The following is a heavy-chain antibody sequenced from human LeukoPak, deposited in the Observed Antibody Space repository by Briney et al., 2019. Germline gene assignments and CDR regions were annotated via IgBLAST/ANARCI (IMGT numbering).Heavy chain of an antibody. V-gene: IGHV3-21*01. CDR1: GFTFSSYS. D-gene: IGHD3-3*01. CDR3: ARGAPDTKYYDFWSGYSHSSYYYYMDV. CDR2: ISSSSSYI. Sequence: PGGSLRLSCAASGFTFSSYSMNWVRQAPGKGLEWVSSISSSSSYIYYADSVKGRFTISRDNAKNSLYLQMNSLRAEDTAVYYCARGAPDTKYYDFWSGYSHSSYYYYMDVWGKGTTVTVSS. J-gene: IGHJ6*03.